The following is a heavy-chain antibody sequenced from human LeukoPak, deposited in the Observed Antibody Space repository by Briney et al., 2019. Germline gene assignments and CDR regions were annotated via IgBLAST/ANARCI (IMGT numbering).Heavy chain of an antibody. V-gene: IGHV4-34*01. CDR2: ITHSGST. D-gene: IGHD6-19*01. J-gene: IGHJ4*02. Sequence: GSLRLSCAASGFTFSNYWMNWVRQPPGRGLEWIGEITHSGSTNYNPSVKSRVTISVDTSKNQFSLKLNSVTAADTAVYYCVSRYSSGGFEAENWGQGTLVTVSS. CDR1: GFTFSNYW. CDR3: VSRYSSGGFEAEN.